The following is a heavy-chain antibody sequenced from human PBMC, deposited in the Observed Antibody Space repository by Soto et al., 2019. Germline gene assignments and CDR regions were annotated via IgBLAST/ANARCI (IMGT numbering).Heavy chain of an antibody. V-gene: IGHV4-31*03. CDR3: ARASQGGSWSGYPNWFDP. CDR1: GGSISSGGYY. D-gene: IGHD3-3*01. Sequence: PSETLSLTGTVSGGSISSGGYYWSWIRQHPGKGLEWIGYIYYSGSTYYNPSLKSRVTISVDTSKNQFSLKLSSVSAADTAVYYCARASQGGSWSGYPNWFDPWGQGTLVTVSS. CDR2: IYYSGST. J-gene: IGHJ5*02.